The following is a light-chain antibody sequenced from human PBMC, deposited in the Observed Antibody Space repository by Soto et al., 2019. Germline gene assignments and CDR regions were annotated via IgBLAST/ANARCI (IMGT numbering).Light chain of an antibody. CDR3: CSYTGSYSYV. CDR2: DVT. J-gene: IGLJ1*01. V-gene: IGLV2-11*01. CDR1: SSVVGGYSY. Sequence: QSALAQRHAGSGSPAQSVTISYTRTSSVVGGYSYVSWYQQHPGKAPQLIIYDVTERPSGVPDRFSGSKSGNTASLTISGLQAEDEADYYCCSYTGSYSYVFGIGTKVTVL.